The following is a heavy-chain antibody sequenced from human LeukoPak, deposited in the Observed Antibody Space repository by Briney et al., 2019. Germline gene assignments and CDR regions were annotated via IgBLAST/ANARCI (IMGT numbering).Heavy chain of an antibody. CDR2: IYSSGST. J-gene: IGHJ5*02. D-gene: IGHD3-3*01. CDR3: ARDFWSGSVGFDP. V-gene: IGHV4-59*01. CDR1: GAAISTYF. Sequence: SSETLSLTCTVSGAAISTYFWSWIRQSPGKGLDWIGYIYSSGSTKYNPSLKSRVTISVDASKNQFALTLRSLTAADTAVYYCARDFWSGSVGFDPWGQGTLVTVSS.